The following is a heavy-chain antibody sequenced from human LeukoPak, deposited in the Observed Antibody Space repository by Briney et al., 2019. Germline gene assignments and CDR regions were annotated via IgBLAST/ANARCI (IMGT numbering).Heavy chain of an antibody. CDR2: IKSKTDGETT. CDR3: AKAAGHGSYATPDY. D-gene: IGHD1-26*01. CDR1: GFTFSDAW. V-gene: IGHV3-15*01. J-gene: IGHJ4*02. Sequence: GGSLRLSCAASGFTFSDAWMSWVRQAPGKGLEWVGRIKSKTDGETTDYAAPVKGRFTISRDDSKNTLYLQMNSLKIEDTAVYYCAKAAGHGSYATPDYWGQGTLVTVSS.